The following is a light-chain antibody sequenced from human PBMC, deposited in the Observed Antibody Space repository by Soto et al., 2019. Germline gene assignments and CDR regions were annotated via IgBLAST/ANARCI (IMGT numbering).Light chain of an antibody. CDR1: SSDVGGYNY. J-gene: IGLJ1*01. V-gene: IGLV2-14*01. CDR3: SSYTSSSIYV. Sequence: QSALTQPASVSGSPGQSITISCTGTSSDVGGYNYVSWYQQHPGKAPKLMIYEVSNRPSGVSNRFSGSESGNTASLTISGLQAEDEADYYCSSYTSSSIYVFGTGTQLTVL. CDR2: EVS.